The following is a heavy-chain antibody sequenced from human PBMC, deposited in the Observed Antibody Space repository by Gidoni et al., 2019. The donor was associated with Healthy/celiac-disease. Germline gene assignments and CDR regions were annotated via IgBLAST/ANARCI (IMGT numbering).Heavy chain of an antibody. CDR1: GFTFSSYA. Sequence: EVQLLESGGGLVQPGGSLRLSCAASGFTFSSYAMRWVRQAPGKGLEWVSALSGSGGSTYYADSVKGRFTSARENSKNTLYLQMNSLRAEDTAVYYCAKESRIFSNAEYFQHWGQGTLVTVSS. CDR3: AKESRIFSNAEYFQH. J-gene: IGHJ1*01. CDR2: LSGSGGST. D-gene: IGHD3-9*01. V-gene: IGHV3-23*01.